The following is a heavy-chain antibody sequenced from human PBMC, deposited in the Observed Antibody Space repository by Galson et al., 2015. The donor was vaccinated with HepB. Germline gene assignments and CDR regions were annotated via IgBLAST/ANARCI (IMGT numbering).Heavy chain of an antibody. D-gene: IGHD1-1*01. Sequence: SLRLSCAASGFTFSTYAMHWVRQTPGKGLEYVSAITKNGDSIYYADSVKGRFTVSRDNSKNTLFLQMTSLKVEDTAIYYCVKGELEAKPYDYWGQGTLVTVSS. V-gene: IGHV3-64D*09. CDR1: GFTFSTYA. CDR3: VKGELEAKPYDY. J-gene: IGHJ4*02. CDR2: ITKNGDSI.